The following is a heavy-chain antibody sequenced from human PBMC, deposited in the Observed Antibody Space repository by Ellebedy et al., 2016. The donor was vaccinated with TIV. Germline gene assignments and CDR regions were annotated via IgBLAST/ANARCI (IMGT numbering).Heavy chain of an antibody. V-gene: IGHV5-51*01. CDR3: ARRIIVTFGGVIAPFDF. CDR1: GYSFTNYW. Sequence: GESLKISCKGSGYSFTNYWIGWVRQMPGKGLEWMGIIYPGDSDTRYSPSFQGQVTISADKSINTAYLQWSSLKASDTAVYYCARRIIVTFGGVIAPFDFWGLGTLVTVSS. CDR2: IYPGDSDT. D-gene: IGHD3-16*02. J-gene: IGHJ4*02.